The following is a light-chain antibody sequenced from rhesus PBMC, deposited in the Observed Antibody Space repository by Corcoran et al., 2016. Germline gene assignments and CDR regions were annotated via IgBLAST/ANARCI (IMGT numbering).Light chain of an antibody. J-gene: IGKJ2*01. V-gene: IGKV1-22*01. CDR3: LQYSRRPYS. CDR1: QGISTW. Sequence: DIQMTQSPPSLSASVGDTVIITGRASQGISTWLAWYQQKPGKAPKVLISKAASLKNGAPARFSGLGSGTGFTLTIRGLRSEDFGTYFCLQYSRRPYSFGQGAKIYIK. CDR2: KAA.